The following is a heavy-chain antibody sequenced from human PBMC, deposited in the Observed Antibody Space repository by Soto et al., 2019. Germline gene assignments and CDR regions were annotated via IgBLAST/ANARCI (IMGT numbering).Heavy chain of an antibody. CDR2: IKSKTDGGTT. CDR1: GFTFFNAW. J-gene: IGHJ4*02. Sequence: PGGSLRLSCAASGFTFFNAWMSWVRQAPGKGLEWVGRIKSKTDGGTTDYAAPVKGRFTILRDDSKNTLYLQMNSLKTDDTAVYYCTTDTRPVPYFDYWGQGTLVTVSS. V-gene: IGHV3-15*01. CDR3: TTDTRPVPYFDY. D-gene: IGHD4-17*01.